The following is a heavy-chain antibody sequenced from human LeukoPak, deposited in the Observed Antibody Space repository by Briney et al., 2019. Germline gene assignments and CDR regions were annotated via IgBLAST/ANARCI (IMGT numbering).Heavy chain of an antibody. V-gene: IGHV3-48*03. CDR3: ARRYCSSTTCTLDY. CDR2: ISTSGSTK. Sequence: GGSLRLSCAASGFTLSSYEMNWVRQAPGRGLEWVSYISTSGSTKYYADSVKGRFTISRDNAENSLYLQMNSLRAEDTAVYYCARRYCSSTTCTLDYWGQGTLVTV. CDR1: GFTLSSYE. D-gene: IGHD2-2*01. J-gene: IGHJ4*02.